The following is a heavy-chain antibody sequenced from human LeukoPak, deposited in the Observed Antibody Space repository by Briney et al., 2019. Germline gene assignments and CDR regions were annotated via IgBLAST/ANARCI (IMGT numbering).Heavy chain of an antibody. CDR1: GFTFSSYS. V-gene: IGHV3-48*01. J-gene: IGHJ3*02. CDR2: ISSSSSTI. Sequence: GGSLRLSCAASGFTFSSYSMNWVRQAPGKGLEWVSYISSSSSTIYYADSVKGRFTISRDNAKNSLYLQLNNLRAEDTAVYYCARIGSWLAFDIWGQGAMVTVSS. CDR3: ARIGSWLAFDI. D-gene: IGHD2-15*01.